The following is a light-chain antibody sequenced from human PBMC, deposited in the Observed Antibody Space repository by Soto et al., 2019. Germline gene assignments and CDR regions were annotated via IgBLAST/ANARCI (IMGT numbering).Light chain of an antibody. CDR3: HHYGSSPPWT. V-gene: IGKV3-20*01. Sequence: EIVLTQSPGTLSLSPGERATLSCRASQSVDANCFASYQQKPGQAPRLLIYGPSSRATGIPDRFTGSGSGTDFTLTISSLDPEDFAVDYCHHYGSSPPWTFGQGTKVEIK. CDR1: QSVDANC. CDR2: GPS. J-gene: IGKJ1*01.